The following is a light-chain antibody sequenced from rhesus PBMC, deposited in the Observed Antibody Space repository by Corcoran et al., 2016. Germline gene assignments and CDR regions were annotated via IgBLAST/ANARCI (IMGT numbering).Light chain of an antibody. V-gene: IGLV2S9*01. CDR3: CSYRSGSTFV. CDR1: SSDIGGYDD. Sequence: QSALTQPPSVSKSLGQSVTISCTGTSSDIGGYDDVSWYQQYPGTAPRLLIYDVSKRPSGVSDRFSGSKSGNTASLTISGLQAEDEAEYYCCSYRSGSTFVFGSGTKLTVL. J-gene: IGLJ6*01. CDR2: DVS.